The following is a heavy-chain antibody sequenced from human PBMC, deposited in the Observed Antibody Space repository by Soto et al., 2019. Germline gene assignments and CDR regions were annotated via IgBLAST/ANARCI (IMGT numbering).Heavy chain of an antibody. CDR3: ARESEDTNRYYFHY. CDR1: GFTFSSYG. Sequence: SCAASGFTFSSYGMHWVRQAPGKGLEWVAVIWYDGSNKYYADSVKGRFTISRDNSKNTLYPQMNSLRAEDTAVYYCARESEDTNRYYFHYWGQGALVTVSS. V-gene: IGHV3-33*01. CDR2: IWYDGSNK. D-gene: IGHD2-8*01. J-gene: IGHJ4*02.